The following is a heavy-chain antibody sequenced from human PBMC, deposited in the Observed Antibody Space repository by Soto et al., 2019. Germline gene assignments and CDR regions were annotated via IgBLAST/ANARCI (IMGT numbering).Heavy chain of an antibody. J-gene: IGHJ6*02. Sequence: EVQLVESGGGLVQPGGSLRLSCAASGFTVSSNYMSCVRQAPGKGLEWVSVIYSGGSTYYADSVKGRFTISRHNSKNTLYLQMNSLRAEDTAVYYCARDRYCSSTSCYYPRYYYYGMDVWGQGNTVTVSS. V-gene: IGHV3-53*04. CDR2: IYSGGST. CDR3: ARDRYCSSTSCYYPRYYYYGMDV. D-gene: IGHD2-2*01. CDR1: GFTVSSNY.